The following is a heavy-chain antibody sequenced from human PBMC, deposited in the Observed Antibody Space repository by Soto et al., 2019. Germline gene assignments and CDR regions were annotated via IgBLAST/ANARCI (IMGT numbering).Heavy chain of an antibody. CDR2: ISAYNGNT. CDR3: ARLVGATNGGAFDI. Sequence: SGGNSRSRQAPGQGLEWMGWISAYNGNTNYAQKLQGRVTMTTDTSTSTAYMELRSLRSDDTAVYYCARLVGATNGGAFDIWGQGTMVTVSS. V-gene: IGHV1-18*01. CDR1: SGG. J-gene: IGHJ3*02. D-gene: IGHD1-26*01.